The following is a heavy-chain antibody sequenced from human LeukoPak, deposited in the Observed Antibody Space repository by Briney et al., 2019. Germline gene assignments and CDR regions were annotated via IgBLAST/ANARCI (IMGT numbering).Heavy chain of an antibody. CDR3: ARDQPLWSDAFDI. V-gene: IGHV1-3*01. J-gene: IGHJ3*02. CDR1: GGTFISYA. Sequence: GASVKVSCKASGGTFISYAISWVRQAPGQGLEWMGWINAGNGNTKYSQKFQGRVTITRDTSASTAYMELSSLRSEDTAVYYCARDQPLWSDAFDIWGQGTMVTVSS. D-gene: IGHD3-10*01. CDR2: INAGNGNT.